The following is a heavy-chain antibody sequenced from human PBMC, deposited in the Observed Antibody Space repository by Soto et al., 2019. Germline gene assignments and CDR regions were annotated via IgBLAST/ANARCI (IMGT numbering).Heavy chain of an antibody. CDR3: AKVLNYYYYYGMDV. J-gene: IGHJ6*02. V-gene: IGHV3-23*01. CDR2: ISGSGGST. CDR1: GFTFSSYA. Sequence: GSLRLSCAASGFTFSSYAMSWVRQAPGKGLEWVSAISGSGGSTYYADSVKGRFTISRDNSKNTLYLQMNSLRAEDTAVYYCAKVLNYYYYYGMDVWGQGTTVTVSS.